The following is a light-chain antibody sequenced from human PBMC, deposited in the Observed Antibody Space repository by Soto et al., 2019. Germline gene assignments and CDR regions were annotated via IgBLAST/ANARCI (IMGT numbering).Light chain of an antibody. Sequence: EIVMTQSPATLSVSPGERATLSCRASQSLTNELAWYQQKPGQAPRLLIYGASTRATGVPARFSGSGSGTEFTLTISSLQSEDFAVYYCQQYNNWPPLTFGGGTKVDIK. CDR3: QQYNNWPPLT. CDR1: QSLTNE. V-gene: IGKV3-15*01. J-gene: IGKJ4*01. CDR2: GAS.